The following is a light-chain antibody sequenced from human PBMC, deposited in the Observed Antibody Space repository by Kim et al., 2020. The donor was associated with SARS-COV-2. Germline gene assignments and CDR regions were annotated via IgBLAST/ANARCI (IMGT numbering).Light chain of an antibody. J-gene: IGKJ3*01. Sequence: LSPGEGATLSCRASLSVGSNLAWYQQRPGQAPRLLIYGALNRANGIPDRFRGSGSATDFTLTISRLEPEDFAVYFCQHYRSSPFTFGPGTKVDIK. CDR1: LSVGSN. CDR2: GAL. V-gene: IGKV3-20*01. CDR3: QHYRSSPFT.